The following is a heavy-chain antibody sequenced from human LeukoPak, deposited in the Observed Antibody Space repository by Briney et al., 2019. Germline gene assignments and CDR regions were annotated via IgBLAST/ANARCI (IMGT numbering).Heavy chain of an antibody. D-gene: IGHD3-3*01. CDR2: ISAYNGNT. Sequence: RASVKVSCKASGYTFTSYGISWVRQAPGQGLEWMGWISAYNGNTNYAQKLQGRVTMTTDTSTSTAYMELRSLRSDDTAVYYCARDSEWPPSGWFDPWGQGTLVTVSS. V-gene: IGHV1-18*01. J-gene: IGHJ5*02. CDR1: GYTFTSYG. CDR3: ARDSEWPPSGWFDP.